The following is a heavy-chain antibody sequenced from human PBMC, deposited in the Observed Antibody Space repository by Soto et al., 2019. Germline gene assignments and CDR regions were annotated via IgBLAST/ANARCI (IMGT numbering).Heavy chain of an antibody. V-gene: IGHV1-69*02. CDR1: GGTISSYT. D-gene: IGHD6-13*01. Sequence: SVKVSCKASGGTISSYTISWVRQAPGQGLEWMGRIIPILGIANYAQKFQGRVTITADKSTSTAYMELSSLRSEDTAVYYCYIAAAGHDAFDIWGQGTMVTVSS. J-gene: IGHJ3*02. CDR2: IIPILGIA. CDR3: YIAAAGHDAFDI.